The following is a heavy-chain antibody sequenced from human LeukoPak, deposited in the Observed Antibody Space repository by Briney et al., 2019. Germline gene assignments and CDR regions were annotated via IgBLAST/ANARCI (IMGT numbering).Heavy chain of an antibody. Sequence: PSETLSLTCAVYGGSFSGYYWSWIRQPPGKGLEWIGEINHSGSTNYNPSLKSRVTISVDTSKNQFSLKLSSVTAADTAVYYCARGGGRGLRSLGYWGQGTLVTVSS. CDR3: ARGGGRGLRSLGY. V-gene: IGHV4-34*01. J-gene: IGHJ4*02. CDR1: GGSFSGYY. CDR2: INHSGST. D-gene: IGHD5-12*01.